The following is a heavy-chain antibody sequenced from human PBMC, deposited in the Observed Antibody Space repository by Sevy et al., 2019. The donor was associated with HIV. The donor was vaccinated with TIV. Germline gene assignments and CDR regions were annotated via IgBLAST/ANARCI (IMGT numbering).Heavy chain of an antibody. V-gene: IGHV3-21*01. CDR3: ARDLPPSATTVAHFDY. CDR2: ISGSGSYI. D-gene: IGHD4-17*01. CDR1: GFAFSTYS. J-gene: IGHJ4*02. Sequence: GGSLRLSCAASGFAFSTYSMNWVRQAPGKGLEWVSSISGSGSYIYYADSVQGRVAISRDNAKSSLYLQMNSLRVEDTAVYYCARDLPPSATTVAHFDYWGQGTLVTVSS.